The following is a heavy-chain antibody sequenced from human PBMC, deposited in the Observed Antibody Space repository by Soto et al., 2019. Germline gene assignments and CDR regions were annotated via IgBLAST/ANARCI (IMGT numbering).Heavy chain of an antibody. V-gene: IGHV3-73*01. CDR1: GFTFSGSA. J-gene: IGHJ4*02. D-gene: IGHD6-6*01. Sequence: GGSLRLXCAASGFTFSGSAMHWVRQASGKGLEWVGRIRSKANSYATAYAASVKGRFTISRDDSKNTAYLQMNSLKTEDTAVYYCTRRVAGSSSLKRDDYWGQGTLVTVSS. CDR3: TRRVAGSSSLKRDDY. CDR2: IRSKANSYAT.